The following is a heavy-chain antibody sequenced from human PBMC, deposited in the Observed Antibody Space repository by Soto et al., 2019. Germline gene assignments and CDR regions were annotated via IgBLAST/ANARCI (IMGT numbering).Heavy chain of an antibody. CDR3: AHRGEMTRVTTPYFDY. CDR2: IYWDDDK. Sequence: SGPTLVNPTQTLTLTCTFSGFSLSTSGVGVGWIRQPPGKALEWLALIYWDDDKRYSPSLKSRLTITKDTSKNQVVLTMTNMDPVDTATYYCAHRGEMTRVTTPYFDYWGQGTLVTVSS. J-gene: IGHJ4*02. CDR1: GFSLSTSGVG. D-gene: IGHD4-4*01. V-gene: IGHV2-5*02.